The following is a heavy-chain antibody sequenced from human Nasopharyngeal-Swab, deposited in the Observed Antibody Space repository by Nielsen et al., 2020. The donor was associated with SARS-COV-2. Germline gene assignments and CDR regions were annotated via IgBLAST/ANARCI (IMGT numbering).Heavy chain of an antibody. Sequence: WVRQAPGQGLEWMGWINTNTGNPTYAQGFTGRFVFSLDTSVSTAYLQISSLKAEDTVVYYCARVGRQYYFDYWGQGTLVTVSS. V-gene: IGHV7-4-1*02. CDR2: INTNTGNP. CDR3: ARVGRQYYFDY. D-gene: IGHD1-26*01. J-gene: IGHJ4*02.